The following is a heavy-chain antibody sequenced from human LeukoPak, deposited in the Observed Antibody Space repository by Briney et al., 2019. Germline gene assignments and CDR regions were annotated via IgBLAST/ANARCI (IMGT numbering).Heavy chain of an antibody. CDR3: AKVPGTNWYGGYFFDY. V-gene: IGHV3-23*01. CDR1: GLTFFGSA. Sequence: GGSLRLSCAASGLTFFGSAMSWVRQAPGKGLEWVSTISSGDITYYADSVKGRFTISRDNSKNTLHLQMSNLRAEDTAVYYCAKVPGTNWYGGYFFDYWGQGTLVTVSS. D-gene: IGHD6-13*01. J-gene: IGHJ4*02. CDR2: ISSGDIT.